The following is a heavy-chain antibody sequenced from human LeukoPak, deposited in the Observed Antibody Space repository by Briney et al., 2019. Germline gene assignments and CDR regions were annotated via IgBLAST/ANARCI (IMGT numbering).Heavy chain of an antibody. J-gene: IGHJ4*02. CDR3: ARRRDYYDSSGAIDY. CDR2: INHSGST. D-gene: IGHD3-22*01. Sequence: SETLSLTCAVYGGSFSGYYWSWIRQPPGKGLEWIGEINHSGSTNYNPSLKSRVTISVDTSKNQFSLKLSSATAADTAVYYCARRRDYYDSSGAIDYWGQGTLVTVSS. V-gene: IGHV4-34*01. CDR1: GGSFSGYY.